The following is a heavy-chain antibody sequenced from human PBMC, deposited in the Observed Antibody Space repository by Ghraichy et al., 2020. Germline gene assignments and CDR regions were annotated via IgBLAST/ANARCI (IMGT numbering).Heavy chain of an antibody. CDR1: GFSLNISGVS. CDR2: IDWEDDK. J-gene: IGHJ6*03. CDR3: ARISEGDDLGFGYFAYYLDV. Sequence: SGPTLVKPTQTLTLTCTMSGFSLNISGVSVSWIRQPPGKALQWLARIDWEDDKFYSPSLKSRLTISKDTSKNQVVLRMTDVDPVDTGTYFCARISEGDDLGFGYFAYYLDVWGKGTTVTVSS. V-gene: IGHV2-70*17. D-gene: IGHD3-16*01.